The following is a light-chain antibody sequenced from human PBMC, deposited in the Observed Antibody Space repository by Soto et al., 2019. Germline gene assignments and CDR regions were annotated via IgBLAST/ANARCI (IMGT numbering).Light chain of an antibody. CDR3: QHYNSYSEA. CDR1: QSVLYSSNNKNY. CDR2: KAS. J-gene: IGKJ1*01. V-gene: IGKV4-1*01. Sequence: DIVMTQSPDSLAVSLGERATINCKSSQSVLYSSNNKNYLAWYQQKPGKAPKLLIYKASTVKSGVPSRFSGSGSGTEFTLTISSLQPDDFATYYCQHYNSYSEAFGQGTKVDNK.